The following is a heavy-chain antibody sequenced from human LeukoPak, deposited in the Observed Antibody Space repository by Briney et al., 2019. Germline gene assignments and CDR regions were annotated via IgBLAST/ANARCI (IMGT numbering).Heavy chain of an antibody. J-gene: IGHJ4*02. Sequence: GGSLRLSCAASGFTFSSYVMSWVRQAPGKGLEWVSTISGNGRNTYYADSVKGRFTISRDNSKITLYLEMNSLRAEDTAVYYCTRPHVDGGYYYHQYWGQGTLVTVSS. CDR1: GFTFSSYV. V-gene: IGHV3-23*01. CDR2: ISGNGRNT. D-gene: IGHD3-22*01. CDR3: TRPHVDGGYYYHQY.